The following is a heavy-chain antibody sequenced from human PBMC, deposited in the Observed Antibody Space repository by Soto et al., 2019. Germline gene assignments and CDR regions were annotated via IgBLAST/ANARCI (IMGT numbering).Heavy chain of an antibody. CDR1: GGSISSSNL. CDR3: ASVRGGYYYAMDV. D-gene: IGHD3-10*02. V-gene: IGHV4-4*02. CDR2: IYHSGST. Sequence: SSATLSLTCAVSGGSISSSNLWSWVRQPPGKGLEWIGEIYHSGSTNYNPSLKSRVTISVDKSKNQFSLKLSSVTAADTAVYYCASVRGGYYYAMDVWGQGTTVT. J-gene: IGHJ6*02.